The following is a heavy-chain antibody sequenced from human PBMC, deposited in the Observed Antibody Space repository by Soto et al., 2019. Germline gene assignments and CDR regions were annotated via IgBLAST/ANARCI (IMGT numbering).Heavy chain of an antibody. D-gene: IGHD5-18*01. V-gene: IGHV4-31*03. CDR1: GSSVGSGAYY. CDR2: IYESGYT. CDR3: VRSLRHTAMVYPLFDL. J-gene: IGHJ5*02. Sequence: SETLSLTCTFPGSSVGSGAYYWGWVRQRPGRGLEWIGYIYESGYTYYNTSLKSRLTISLDRSNNQFSLGLTSVIAADTAVYYCVRSLRHTAMVYPLFDLRGQRTLVTGSS.